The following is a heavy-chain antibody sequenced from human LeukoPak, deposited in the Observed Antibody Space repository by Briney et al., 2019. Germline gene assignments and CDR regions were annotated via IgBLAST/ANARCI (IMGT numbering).Heavy chain of an antibody. D-gene: IGHD4-23*01. V-gene: IGHV3-23*01. Sequence: GGSLRLSCAASGFTFSSYWMHWVRQAPGKGLEWVSAISGSGGSTYFADSVRGRFSISRDNSKNTLYLQMNSLRAEDTAIYYCARLRWEVTHYWYFDLWGRGTLVTVSS. CDR3: ARLRWEVTHYWYFDL. J-gene: IGHJ2*01. CDR2: ISGSGGST. CDR1: GFTFSSYW.